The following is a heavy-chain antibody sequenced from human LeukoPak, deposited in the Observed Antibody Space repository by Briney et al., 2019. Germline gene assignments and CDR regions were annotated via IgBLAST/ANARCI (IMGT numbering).Heavy chain of an antibody. CDR2: ISSSSSYI. CDR1: GFTFSSYS. Sequence: PGGSLRLSCAASGFTFSSYSMNWVRQAPGKGLEWVSSISSSSSYIYYADSVKGRFPISRDNAKNSLYLQMNSLRAEDTAVYYCARGVMPQLPDWFDPWGQGTLVTVSS. J-gene: IGHJ5*02. V-gene: IGHV3-21*01. CDR3: ARGVMPQLPDWFDP. D-gene: IGHD2-2*01.